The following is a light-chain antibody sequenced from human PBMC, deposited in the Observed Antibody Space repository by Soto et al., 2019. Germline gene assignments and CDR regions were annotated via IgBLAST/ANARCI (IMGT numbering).Light chain of an antibody. J-gene: IGKJ1*01. CDR3: QQYYSLWT. Sequence: EFVLTQPPGTLSLSPGERATLSCRASQTVRNNYLAWYQQKPGQAPRLLIYDASSRATGIPDRFSGSGSGTDFTLTISSLQPEDFATYYCQQYYSLWTFGQGTKVDIK. CDR2: DAS. V-gene: IGKV3-20*01. CDR1: QTVRNNY.